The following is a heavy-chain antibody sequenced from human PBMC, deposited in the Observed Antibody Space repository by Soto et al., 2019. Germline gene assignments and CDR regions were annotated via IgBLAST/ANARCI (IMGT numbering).Heavy chain of an antibody. J-gene: IGHJ4*02. CDR1: GFTFDDNA. Sequence: GGSLRLSCAVSGFTFDDNALHWVRQAPDTGLEWVSGINWKSDIGYADSVKGRFTISRDNAENSLYLQMNSLRAEDTALYYCAISQDRGGRTTFIYWGQGTQVTVSS. V-gene: IGHV3-9*01. CDR2: INWKSDI. D-gene: IGHD3-16*01. CDR3: AISQDRGGRTTFIY.